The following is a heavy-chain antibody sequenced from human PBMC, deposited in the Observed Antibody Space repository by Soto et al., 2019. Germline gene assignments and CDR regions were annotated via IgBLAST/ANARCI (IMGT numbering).Heavy chain of an antibody. V-gene: IGHV3-33*05. CDR3: AREGDDHCSGTRCFHYYGLDV. Sequence: QVQLVESGGGVVQPGTSLRLSCVASGFTFSSYGIHWVRQAPGKGLEWVGLVEYNGKTKFYAESVKGRVTISRDNSSRAAYLHVNSLKADDTGVYYCAREGDDHCSGTRCFHYYGLDVWGQGTTVIVSS. J-gene: IGHJ6*02. CDR1: GFTFSSYG. D-gene: IGHD2-15*01. CDR2: VEYNGKTK.